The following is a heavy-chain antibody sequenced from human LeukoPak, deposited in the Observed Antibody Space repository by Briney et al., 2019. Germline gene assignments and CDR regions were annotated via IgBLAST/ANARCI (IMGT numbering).Heavy chain of an antibody. V-gene: IGHV4-59*01. D-gene: IGHD5-18*01. CDR1: GGSISSYY. CDR3: ARSPIHPYYYYMDV. Sequence: SETLSLTCTVSGGSISSYYWSWIRQPPGKGLEWIGYIYYSGSTNYNPSLKSRVTISVDTSKNQFSLKLSSVTAAVTAVYYCARSPIHPYYYYMDVWGKGTTVTVSS. J-gene: IGHJ6*03. CDR2: IYYSGST.